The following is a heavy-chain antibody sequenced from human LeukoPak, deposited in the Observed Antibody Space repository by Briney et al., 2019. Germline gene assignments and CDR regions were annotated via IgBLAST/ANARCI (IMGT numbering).Heavy chain of an antibody. V-gene: IGHV1-2*02. CDR1: GGTFSSYA. D-gene: IGHD2-2*02. CDR3: AREGLVPAAIVSFDY. Sequence: GASVKVSCKASGGTFSSYAISWVRQAPGQGLEWMGWINPNSGGTNYAQKFQGRVTMTRDTSISTAYMELSRLRSDDTAVYYCAREGLVPAAIVSFDYWGQGTLVTVSS. J-gene: IGHJ4*02. CDR2: INPNSGGT.